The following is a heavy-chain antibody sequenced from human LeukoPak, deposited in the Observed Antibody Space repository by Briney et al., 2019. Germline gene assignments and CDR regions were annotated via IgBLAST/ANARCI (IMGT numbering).Heavy chain of an antibody. V-gene: IGHV1-69*01. D-gene: IGHD2-2*01. Sequence: SVKVSCKASGGTFSSYAISWVRQAPGQGLEWMGWIIPIFGTANYAQKFQGRVTITADESTSTAYMELSSLRSEDTAVYYCARGLGYCSSTSCSYNPWGQGTLVTVSS. J-gene: IGHJ5*02. CDR3: ARGLGYCSSTSCSYNP. CDR2: IIPIFGTA. CDR1: GGTFSSYA.